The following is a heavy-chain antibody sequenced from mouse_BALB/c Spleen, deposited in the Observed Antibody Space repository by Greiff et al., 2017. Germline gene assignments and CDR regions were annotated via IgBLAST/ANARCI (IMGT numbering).Heavy chain of an antibody. CDR3: ERNYRYDGWFAY. Sequence: EVKLVESGGGLVQPKGSLKLSCAASGFTFNTYAMNWVRQAPGKGLEWVARIRSKSNNYATYYADSVKDRFTISRANSQSMLYLQMNNLKTEDTAMYYCERNYRYDGWFAYWGQGTLVTVSA. CDR2: IRSKSNNYAT. D-gene: IGHD2-14*01. V-gene: IGHV10-1*02. J-gene: IGHJ3*01. CDR1: GFTFNTYA.